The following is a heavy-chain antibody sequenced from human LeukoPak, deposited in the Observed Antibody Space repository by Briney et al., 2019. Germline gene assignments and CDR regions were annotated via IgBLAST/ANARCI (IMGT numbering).Heavy chain of an antibody. CDR1: GYTFTGYY. Sequence: GASVKVSCKASGYTFTGYYMHWVRQAPGRGLEWMGWFNPNSGGTNYALKFQGWVTMTRDTSISTAYMELSRLRSDDTAVYYCAREGSSWYGAQYYYYYGMDVWGQGTTVTVSS. J-gene: IGHJ6*02. V-gene: IGHV1-2*04. D-gene: IGHD6-13*01. CDR2: FNPNSGGT. CDR3: AREGSSWYGAQYYYYYGMDV.